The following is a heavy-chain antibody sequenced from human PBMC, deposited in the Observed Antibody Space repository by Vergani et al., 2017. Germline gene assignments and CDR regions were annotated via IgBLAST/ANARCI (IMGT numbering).Heavy chain of an antibody. CDR3: SRVSFFFGTATDALAF. CDR1: GYTFTDYY. J-gene: IGHJ4*02. CDR2: FNPSTGDT. Sequence: QVQLVQSGAGVKKPGASVKVSCKASGYTFTDYYINWVRQGPGQGLEWMGWFNPSTGDTKYAQHFQGGVTMTSETSISTAYIELSRLRSDDTAVFYCSRVSFFFGTATDALAFWGQGTLVTVSS. D-gene: IGHD4-17*01. V-gene: IGHV1-2*02.